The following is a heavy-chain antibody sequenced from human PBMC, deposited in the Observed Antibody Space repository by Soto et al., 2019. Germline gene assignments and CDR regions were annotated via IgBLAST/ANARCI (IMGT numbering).Heavy chain of an antibody. J-gene: IGHJ5*02. D-gene: IGHD5-18*01. Sequence: PSETLSLTCTVSGGPISSDYWSWIRQSPGKGLQWIGYTYYIGNTNYNPSLESRVTISLDRSKNQFFLKMTSVTAADTAVYYCAKWVGYPNWFGPWGQGLLVTVSS. CDR1: GGPISSDY. CDR2: TYYIGNT. V-gene: IGHV4-59*01. CDR3: AKWVGYPNWFGP.